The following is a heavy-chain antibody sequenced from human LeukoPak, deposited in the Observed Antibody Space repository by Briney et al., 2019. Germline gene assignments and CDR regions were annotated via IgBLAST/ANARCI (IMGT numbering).Heavy chain of an antibody. J-gene: IGHJ4*02. CDR3: ARGKGYSYGIDY. V-gene: IGHV4-30-4*01. D-gene: IGHD5-18*01. CDR2: IYNSGST. Sequence: SETLFLTCTVSGGSISSGEHYWSWIRQAPGKGLEWIGHIYNSGSTHYNPSLKSRVTISSDTSKNQFSLKLSSVTAADTAVYYCARGKGYSYGIDYWGQGTLVTVSS. CDR1: GGSISSGEHY.